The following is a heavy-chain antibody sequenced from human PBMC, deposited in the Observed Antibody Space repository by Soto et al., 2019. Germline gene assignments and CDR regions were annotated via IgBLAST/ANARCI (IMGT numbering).Heavy chain of an antibody. CDR1: GFTFSSYS. CDR2: ISSSSSYI. CDR3: ARELGCSSTSCKRGYYYYYGMDV. D-gene: IGHD2-2*01. V-gene: IGHV3-21*01. J-gene: IGHJ6*02. Sequence: GGSLRLSCAASGFTFSSYSMNWVRQAPGKGLEWVSSISSSSSYIYYADSVKGRFTISRDNAKNSLYLQMNSLRAEDTAVYYCARELGCSSTSCKRGYYYYYGMDVWGQGTTVTVSS.